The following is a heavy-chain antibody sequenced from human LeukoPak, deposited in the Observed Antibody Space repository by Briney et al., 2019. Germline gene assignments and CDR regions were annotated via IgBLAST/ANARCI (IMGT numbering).Heavy chain of an antibody. CDR3: ARGGLLGRYFDWLSPPPYYFDY. J-gene: IGHJ4*02. V-gene: IGHV1-18*01. D-gene: IGHD3-9*01. CDR2: ISAYNGNT. CDR1: GYTFTNYG. Sequence: ASVKVSCKASGYTFTNYGISWVRQAPGQGLEWMGWISAYNGNTNYAQKLQGRVTMTTDTSTSTAYMELRSLRSDDTAVYYCARGGLLGRYFDWLSPPPYYFDYWGQGTLVTVSS.